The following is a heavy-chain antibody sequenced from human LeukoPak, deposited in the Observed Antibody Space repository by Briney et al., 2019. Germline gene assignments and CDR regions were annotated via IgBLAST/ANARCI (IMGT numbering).Heavy chain of an antibody. CDR3: ARESGLAADNAFDI. J-gene: IGHJ3*02. CDR2: IYHSGST. CDR1: GGSISSGGYS. D-gene: IGHD6-13*01. V-gene: IGHV4-30-2*01. Sequence: PSDTLSLTCAVSGGSISSGGYSWSWIRQPPGKGLGWIGYIYHSGSTYYNPSLKSRVTISVDRSRNQFSLKLSSVTAADTAVYYCARESGLAADNAFDIWGQGTMVTVSS.